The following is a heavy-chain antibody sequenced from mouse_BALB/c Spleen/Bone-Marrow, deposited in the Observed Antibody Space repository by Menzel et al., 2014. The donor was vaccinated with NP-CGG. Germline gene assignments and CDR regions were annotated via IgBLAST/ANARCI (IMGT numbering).Heavy chain of an antibody. CDR2: IRNKANGYTT. D-gene: IGHD2-3*01. Sequence: EVKLMESGGGLVQPGGSLRLSCATSGFTFTDYYMSWVRQPPGKALEWLGFIRNKANGYTTEYSASVKGRFTISRDNSQSIRYLQMNTLRAEDSATYYCARGGNDLDYWGQGTTLTVSS. CDR3: ARGGNDLDY. CDR1: GFTFTDYY. J-gene: IGHJ2*01. V-gene: IGHV7-3*02.